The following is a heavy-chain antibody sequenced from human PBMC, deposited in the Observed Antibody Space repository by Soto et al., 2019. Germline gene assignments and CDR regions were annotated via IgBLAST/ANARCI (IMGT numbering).Heavy chain of an antibody. J-gene: IGHJ4*02. Sequence: ASVKVSCKASGYTFTSYDINWARQATGQGLEWMGWMNPNSGNTGYAQKFQGRVTMTRNTSISTAYMELSSLRSEDTAVYYCARGLRSMVRGVISDYWGQGTLVTVSS. V-gene: IGHV1-8*01. D-gene: IGHD3-10*01. CDR2: MNPNSGNT. CDR3: ARGLRSMVRGVISDY. CDR1: GYTFTSYD.